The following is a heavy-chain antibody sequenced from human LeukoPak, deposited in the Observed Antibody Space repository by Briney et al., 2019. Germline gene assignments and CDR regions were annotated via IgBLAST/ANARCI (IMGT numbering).Heavy chain of an antibody. D-gene: IGHD1-26*01. V-gene: IGHV5-51*01. CDR1: GYSLTSYW. Sequence: GESLKISCKGSGYSLTSYWIGWVRQMPGKGLEWMGIIYPGDSDTRYSPSFQGQVTISADKSISTAYLQWSSLKASDTAMYYCARRRDLYSGSYYPFDYWGQGTLVTVSS. CDR3: ARRRDLYSGSYYPFDY. CDR2: IYPGDSDT. J-gene: IGHJ4*02.